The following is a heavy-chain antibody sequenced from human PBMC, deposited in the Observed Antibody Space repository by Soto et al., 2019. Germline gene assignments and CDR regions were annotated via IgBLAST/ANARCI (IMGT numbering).Heavy chain of an antibody. V-gene: IGHV3-7*01. J-gene: IGHJ4*02. Sequence: VGSLRLSCAASGFTFSSYWMSWVRQAPGKGLEWVANIKQDGSEKYYVDSVKGRFTISRDNAKNSLYLQMNSLRAEDTAVYYCVRAPKDHPNYYFDYWGQGTLVTVSS. CDR2: IKQDGSEK. CDR1: GFTFSSYW. CDR3: VRAPKDHPNYYFDY.